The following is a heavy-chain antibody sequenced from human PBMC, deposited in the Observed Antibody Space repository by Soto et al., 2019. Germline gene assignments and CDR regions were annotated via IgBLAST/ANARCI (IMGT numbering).Heavy chain of an antibody. D-gene: IGHD2-2*01. CDR1: GFTFRSYA. Sequence: PGGSLRLSCIASGFTFRSYAMSWVRQAPGKGLEWVSAISGSGSTTYYADSVKGRFTISRDNSKNTLYLQMNSLRAEDAAVYYCAKDLEVYCSTSSCYGDAFDVWGQGTMVTVSS. CDR2: ISGSGSTT. CDR3: AKDLEVYCSTSSCYGDAFDV. V-gene: IGHV3-23*01. J-gene: IGHJ3*01.